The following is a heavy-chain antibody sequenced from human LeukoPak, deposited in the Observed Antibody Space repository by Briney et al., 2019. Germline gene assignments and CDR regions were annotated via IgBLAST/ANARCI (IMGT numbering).Heavy chain of an antibody. J-gene: IGHJ3*02. CDR1: GYTFTSYA. D-gene: IGHD2-2*01. Sequence: ASVKVSCKASGYTFTSYAMHWVRQAPGQSLEWMGWINAGNGNTKYSQKFQGRVTMTTDTSTSTAYMELRSLRSDDTAVYYCARGYCSSTSCYHYSSGYSDAFDIWGQGTMVTVSS. V-gene: IGHV1-3*01. CDR2: INAGNGNT. CDR3: ARGYCSSTSCYHYSSGYSDAFDI.